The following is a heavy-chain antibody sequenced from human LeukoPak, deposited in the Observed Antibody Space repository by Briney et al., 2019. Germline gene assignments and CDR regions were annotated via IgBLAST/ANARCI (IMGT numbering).Heavy chain of an antibody. V-gene: IGHV3-11*01. Sequence: PGGSLRLSCVASGFSFSDYYMTWIRQPPGKGLEWVSEISSSETTKYYADSVKGRFTISRDNSKNTLYLQMNSLRAEDTAVYYCAKVSYYDSSTAWFDPWGQGTLVTVSS. CDR2: ISSSETTK. CDR1: GFSFSDYY. D-gene: IGHD3-22*01. CDR3: AKVSYYDSSTAWFDP. J-gene: IGHJ5*02.